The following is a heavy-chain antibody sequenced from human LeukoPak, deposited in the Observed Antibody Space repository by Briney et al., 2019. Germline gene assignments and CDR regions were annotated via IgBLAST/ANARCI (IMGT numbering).Heavy chain of an antibody. CDR1: GDSSNNYY. CDR2: ISYSGTP. J-gene: IGHJ6*02. Sequence: APETLSLTCTGSGDSSNNYYWSWIRQPPGKGLEWIGYISYSGTPDYNPSLKSRVTISLDTSRNQFSLQLSSVTAADTAVYYCARQKWDRLTYYCYGMDVWGQGSSVTVSS. CDR3: ARQKWDRLTYYCYGMDV. V-gene: IGHV4-59*08. D-gene: IGHD1-26*01.